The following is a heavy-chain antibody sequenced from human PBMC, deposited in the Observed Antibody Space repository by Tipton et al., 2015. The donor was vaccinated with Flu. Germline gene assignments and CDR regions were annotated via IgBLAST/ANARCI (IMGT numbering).Heavy chain of an antibody. CDR2: ISWNSDI. J-gene: IGHJ6*02. CDR3: AKNNGPRSYKYGMDV. CDR1: GFTFDSYA. V-gene: IGHV3-9*01. Sequence: SLRLSCAASGFTFDSYAMHWVWQAPGKGLEWVSGISWNSDIDYADSVKGRFTISRDNARNSLYLQMNSLRVEDTAFYYCAKNNGPRSYKYGMDVWGQGTTVTVSS. D-gene: IGHD1-14*01.